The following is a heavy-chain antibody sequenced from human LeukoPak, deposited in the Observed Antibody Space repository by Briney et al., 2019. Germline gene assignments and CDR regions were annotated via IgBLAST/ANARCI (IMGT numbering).Heavy chain of an antibody. V-gene: IGHV5-51*01. CDR3: ATRYSTSYYY. Sequence: GESLKISCKGSGYSFTSYWIGWVRQMPGKGLEWMGIIYPDDSDTTYSPSFQGQVTISADKSFSTAYLQWSSLKASDTAMYYCATRYSTSYYYWGQGTLVTVSS. CDR2: IYPDDSDT. CDR1: GYSFTSYW. D-gene: IGHD3-9*01. J-gene: IGHJ4*02.